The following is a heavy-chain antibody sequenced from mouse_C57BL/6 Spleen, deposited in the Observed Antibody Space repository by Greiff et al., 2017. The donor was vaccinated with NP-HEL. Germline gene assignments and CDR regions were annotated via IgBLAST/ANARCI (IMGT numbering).Heavy chain of an antibody. CDR3: ARGLGFDY. Sequence: QVQLQQSGPELVKPGASVKISCKASGYAFSSSWMNWVKQRPGKGLEWIGRLYPGDGDTNSNGKFKGKATLTADKSSSTAYMQLSSLTSEDSAVYFCARGLGFDYWGQGTTLTVSS. D-gene: IGHD3-3*01. V-gene: IGHV1-82*01. J-gene: IGHJ2*01. CDR1: GYAFSSSW. CDR2: LYPGDGDT.